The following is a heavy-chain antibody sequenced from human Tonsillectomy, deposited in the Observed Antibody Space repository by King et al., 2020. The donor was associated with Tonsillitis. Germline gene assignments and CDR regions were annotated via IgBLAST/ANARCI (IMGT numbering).Heavy chain of an antibody. D-gene: IGHD3-10*01. CDR3: ARGRVKALLWFGVTDS. J-gene: IGHJ4*02. Sequence: QVQLVESGAEMKKPGASVKVSCKASGYTFTSYGISWVRQAPGHGLEWMGGINTYNGNANYAQKFQGRVTMTTDASTSTAYMELRSLRSDDTAVYYCARGRVKALLWFGVTDSWGQGTLVTVSS. CDR2: INTYNGNA. V-gene: IGHV1-18*01. CDR1: GYTFTSYG.